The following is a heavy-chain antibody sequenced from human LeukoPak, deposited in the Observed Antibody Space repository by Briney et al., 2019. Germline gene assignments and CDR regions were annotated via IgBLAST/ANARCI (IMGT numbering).Heavy chain of an antibody. D-gene: IGHD2-15*01. CDR3: ARRGPCSGGSCYSFGFDY. CDR2: IYYSGST. Sequence: SETLSLTCTVSGGSISSYYWSWIRQPPGKGLEWIGYIYYSGSTNYNPSLKSRVTISADTSKNQFSLKLSSVTAADTAVYYCARRGPCSGGSCYSFGFDYWGQGTLVTVSS. V-gene: IGHV4-59*01. J-gene: IGHJ4*02. CDR1: GGSISSYY.